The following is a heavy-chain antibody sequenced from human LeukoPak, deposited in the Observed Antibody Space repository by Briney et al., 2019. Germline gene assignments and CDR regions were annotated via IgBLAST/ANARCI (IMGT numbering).Heavy chain of an antibody. V-gene: IGHV1-18*01. J-gene: IGHJ4*02. CDR3: AREGLGELTLDY. CDR2: ISAYSGNT. Sequence: RASVKVSCKASGYTFTNYGIAWVRQAPGQGLEWMGWISAYSGNTMFAQKHQGRVALTTDTSTTTAYMELRSLRSDDTAVYYCAREGLGELTLDYWGQGTLVTVSS. CDR1: GYTFTNYG. D-gene: IGHD3-16*01.